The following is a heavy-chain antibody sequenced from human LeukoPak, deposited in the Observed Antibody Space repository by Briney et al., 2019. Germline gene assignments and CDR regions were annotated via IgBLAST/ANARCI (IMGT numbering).Heavy chain of an antibody. J-gene: IGHJ4*02. CDR3: ARDLEEAGKAFDY. CDR1: GFTFSSYA. Sequence: PGGSLRLSCAASGFTFSSYAMSWVRQAPGNGLEWVSGIRGDDDNTYYADSVKGRFTISRDNSKNTLSLQMNSLRAEDTAVYYCARDLEEAGKAFDYWGQGTLVTVSS. CDR2: IRGDDDNT. V-gene: IGHV3-23*01. D-gene: IGHD6-13*01.